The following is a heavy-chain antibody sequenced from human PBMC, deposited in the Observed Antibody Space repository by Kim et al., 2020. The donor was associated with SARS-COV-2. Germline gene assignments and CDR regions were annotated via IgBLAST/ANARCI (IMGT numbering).Heavy chain of an antibody. CDR2: FYYSGST. CDR1: GGSISSGAFY. Sequence: SETLSLTCSVSGGSISSGAFYWGWIRQPPGKGLEWIGSFYYSGSTYYNPSLKSRVIISVDTSKNQFSLKPSSVTAADTAVYYCARPVAGHFRVFDCWGQGTLVTVSS. CDR3: ARPVAGHFRVFDC. D-gene: IGHD3-10*01. J-gene: IGHJ4*02. V-gene: IGHV4-39*01.